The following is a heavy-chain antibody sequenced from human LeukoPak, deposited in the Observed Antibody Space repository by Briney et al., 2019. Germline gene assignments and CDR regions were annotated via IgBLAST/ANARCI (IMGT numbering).Heavy chain of an antibody. V-gene: IGHV1-46*01. CDR1: GYTFTNYY. J-gene: IGHJ4*02. Sequence: ASVKVSCKASGYTFTNYYIHWVRQAPGQGLEWMGIINPSGGSTTYAQKFQGRVTMTRDTSTSTVYMELSSLRSEDTAVYYCARAYYHDSSDYYFPLDYWGQGTLVTVSS. CDR3: ARAYYHDSSDYYFPLDY. CDR2: INPSGGST. D-gene: IGHD3-22*01.